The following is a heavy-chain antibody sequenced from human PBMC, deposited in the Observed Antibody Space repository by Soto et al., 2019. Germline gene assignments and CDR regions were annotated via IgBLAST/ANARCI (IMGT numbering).Heavy chain of an antibody. CDR2: IAYDGINT. CDR3: ARVTPGNNLYYFSGLDV. J-gene: IGHJ6*02. CDR1: GFNFGTYA. V-gene: IGHV3-30-3*01. D-gene: IGHD1-1*01. Sequence: GGSLRLSCVASGFNFGTYAIHWVRQAPGKGLQWVALIAYDGINTYYADSVKGRFTISRDNSKNTLHLQMNSLRPEDTGVYFCARVTPGNNLYYFSGLDVWGQGTSVTVSS.